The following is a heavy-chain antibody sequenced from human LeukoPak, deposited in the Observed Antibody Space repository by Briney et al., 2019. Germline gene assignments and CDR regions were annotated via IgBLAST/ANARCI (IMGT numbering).Heavy chain of an antibody. V-gene: IGHV1-69*05. CDR3: ARSMVRGAVMGYYYYYMEV. CDR1: GGTFSSYA. CDR2: IIPIFGTA. D-gene: IGHD3-10*01. Sequence: ASVKVSCKASGGTFSSYAISWVRQAPGQGLEWMGGIIPIFGTANYAQKFQGRVTITTDESTSTAYMELSSLRSEDTAVYYCARSMVRGAVMGYYYYYMEVWGKGTTVTVSS. J-gene: IGHJ6*03.